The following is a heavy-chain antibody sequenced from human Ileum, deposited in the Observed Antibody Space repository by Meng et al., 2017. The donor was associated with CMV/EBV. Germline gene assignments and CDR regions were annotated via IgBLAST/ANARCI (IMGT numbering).Heavy chain of an antibody. CDR3: ASSDYDFWSGPNWFDP. D-gene: IGHD3-3*01. J-gene: IGHJ5*02. Sequence: GGSLRLSCAASGFTFSSYWMSWVRQAPGKGLEWVANIKQDGSEKYYVDSVEGRFTISRDNAKNSLYLQMNSLRAEDTAVYYCASSDYDFWSGPNWFDPWGQGTLVTVSS. CDR2: IKQDGSEK. V-gene: IGHV3-7*01. CDR1: GFTFSSYW.